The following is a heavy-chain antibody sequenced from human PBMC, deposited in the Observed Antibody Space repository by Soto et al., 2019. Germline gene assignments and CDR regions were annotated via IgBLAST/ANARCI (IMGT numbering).Heavy chain of an antibody. Sequence: QVQLQESGPGLVKPSETLSLTCTGSGGSVSSGSYYWSWIRQPPGKGLEWIGYIYYSGSTNYNPSLKSRVTISVDTSKNQLSLKLSSVTAADTAVYYCARSSWGGVSTIDYWGQGTLVTGSS. CDR3: ARSSWGGVSTIDY. J-gene: IGHJ4*02. CDR1: GGSVSSGSYY. CDR2: IYYSGST. V-gene: IGHV4-61*01. D-gene: IGHD3-16*01.